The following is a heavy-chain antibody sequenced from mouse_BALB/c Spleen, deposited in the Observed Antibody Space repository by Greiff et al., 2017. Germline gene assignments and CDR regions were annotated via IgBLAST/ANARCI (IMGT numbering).Heavy chain of an antibody. CDR3: ERRAIYYGSPRAMDY. V-gene: IGHV5-6*01. D-gene: IGHD2-1*01. CDR2: ISSGGSYT. CDR1: GFTFSSYG. J-gene: IGHJ4*01. Sequence: EVQLVESGGDLVKPGGSLKLSCAASGFTFSSYGMSWVRQTPDKRLEWVATISSGGSYTYYPDSVKGRFTISRDNAKNTLYLQMSSLKSEDTAMYYCERRAIYYGSPRAMDYWGQGTSVTVSS.